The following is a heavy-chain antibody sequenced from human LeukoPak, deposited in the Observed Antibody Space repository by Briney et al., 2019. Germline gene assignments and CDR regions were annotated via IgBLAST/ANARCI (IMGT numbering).Heavy chain of an antibody. D-gene: IGHD3-3*01. CDR3: ARGGITIFGVVIHFDY. J-gene: IGHJ4*02. V-gene: IGHV3-11*01. CDR1: GFTFGDYY. CDR2: ISSSDSPI. Sequence: GGTLTLSCAASGFTFGDYYMSWIRQPPGKGLEWVSYISSSDSPIYYADSVKGRFTISKDNAKNSLYLQITSLRAEDTALYYCARGGITIFGVVIHFDYWGQGTLVTVSS.